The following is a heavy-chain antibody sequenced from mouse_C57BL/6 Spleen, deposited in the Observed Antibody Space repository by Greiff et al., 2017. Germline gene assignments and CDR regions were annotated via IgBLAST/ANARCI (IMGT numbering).Heavy chain of an antibody. CDR2: ISSGGSYT. D-gene: IGHD2-5*01. J-gene: IGHJ4*01. CDR3: ARGGSNYDAMDY. Sequence: EVKLVESGGDLVKPGGSLKLSCAASGFTFSSYGMSWVRQTPDKRLEWVATISSGGSYTYYPDSVKGRFTISRDNAKNTLYLQMSSLKSEDTAMYYCARGGSNYDAMDYWGQGTSVTVSS. CDR1: GFTFSSYG. V-gene: IGHV5-6*02.